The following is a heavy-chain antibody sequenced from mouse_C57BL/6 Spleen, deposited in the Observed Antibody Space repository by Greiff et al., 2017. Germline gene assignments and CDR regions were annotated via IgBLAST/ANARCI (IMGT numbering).Heavy chain of an antibody. D-gene: IGHD2-2*01. Sequence: VKLQQSGPELVKPGASVKISCKASGYAFSSSWMNWVKQRPGKGLEWIGRIYPGDGDTNYNGKFKGKATLTADKSSSTAYMQLSSLTSEDSAVYYCARGGDDDADYFDYWGQGTTLTVSS. V-gene: IGHV1-82*01. J-gene: IGHJ2*01. CDR1: GYAFSSSW. CDR3: ARGGDDDADYFDY. CDR2: IYPGDGDT.